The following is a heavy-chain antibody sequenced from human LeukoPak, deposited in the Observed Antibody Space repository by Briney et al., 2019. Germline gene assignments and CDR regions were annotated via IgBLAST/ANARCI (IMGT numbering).Heavy chain of an antibody. CDR3: ARDLSRGVNYYALDV. D-gene: IGHD2-15*01. CDR1: GFTFSDYS. J-gene: IGHJ6*02. CDR2: ISTSGSSI. Sequence: GSLRLSCAASGFTFSDYSMNWVRQAPGKGLEWVSYISTSGSSIYYADSVQGRFTISRDNAKNSLFLQMNSLTAEDTAVYYCARDLSRGVNYYALDVWGQGTTVTVSS. V-gene: IGHV3-48*04.